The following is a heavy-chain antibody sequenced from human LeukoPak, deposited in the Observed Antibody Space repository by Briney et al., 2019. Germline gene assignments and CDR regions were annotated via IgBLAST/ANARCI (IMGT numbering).Heavy chain of an antibody. CDR3: ARRLYYDSSGYYYVGAFDI. D-gene: IGHD3-22*01. J-gene: IGHJ3*02. Sequence: GSSVKVSCKASGGTFSSYAISWVRQAPGQGLEWMGWINPNSGGTNYAQKFQGRVTMTRDTSISTAYMELSRLRSDDTAVYYCARRLYYDSSGYYYVGAFDIWGQGTMVTVSS. CDR1: GGTFSSYA. CDR2: INPNSGGT. V-gene: IGHV1-2*02.